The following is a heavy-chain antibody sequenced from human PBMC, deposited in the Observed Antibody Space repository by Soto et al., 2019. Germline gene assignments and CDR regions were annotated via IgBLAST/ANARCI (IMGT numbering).Heavy chain of an antibody. D-gene: IGHD3-22*01. V-gene: IGHV4-31*02. CDR3: ARLGGYYDSSGYY. CDR2: IYYSGST. J-gene: IGHJ4*02. Sequence: DLEWIGYIYYSGSTYYNPSLKSRVTISVDTSKNQFSLKLSSVTAAETAVYYCARLGGYYDSSGYYWGQGTLVTVSS.